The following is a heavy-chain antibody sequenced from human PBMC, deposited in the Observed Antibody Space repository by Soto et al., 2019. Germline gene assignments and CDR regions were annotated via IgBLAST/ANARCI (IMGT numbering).Heavy chain of an antibody. J-gene: IGHJ4*02. Sequence: PSETLSLTCTVSGGSISSGGYYWSWIRQHPGKGLEWIGYIYYSGSTYYNPSLKSRVTISVDTSKNQFSLKLSSVTAADTAVYYCARGTYYYDSSGFYYFDYWGQGTLVTVSS. CDR3: ARGTYYYDSSGFYYFDY. V-gene: IGHV4-31*03. D-gene: IGHD3-22*01. CDR2: IYYSGST. CDR1: GGSISSGGYY.